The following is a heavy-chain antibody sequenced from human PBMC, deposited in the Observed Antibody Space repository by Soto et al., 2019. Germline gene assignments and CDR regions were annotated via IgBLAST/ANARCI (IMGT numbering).Heavy chain of an antibody. CDR2: IKSKTDGGTT. CDR3: TTDLGVDYYYYGMDV. Sequence: EVQLVESGGGLVQPGGSLRLSCAASGFTFSNAWMNWVRQAPGKGLEWVGRIKSKTDGGTTDYAAPVKGRFTISRDDSKNTLYLQMNSLKTEDTAVYYCTTDLGVDYYYYGMDVWGQGTTVTVSS. CDR1: GFTFSNAW. D-gene: IGHD3-16*01. J-gene: IGHJ6*02. V-gene: IGHV3-15*07.